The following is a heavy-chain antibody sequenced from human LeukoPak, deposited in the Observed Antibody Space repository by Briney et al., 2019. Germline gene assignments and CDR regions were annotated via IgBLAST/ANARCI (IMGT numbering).Heavy chain of an antibody. D-gene: IGHD2-15*01. J-gene: IGHJ6*04. Sequence: GGSLRLSCAASGFTFSSYAMHWVRQAPGKGLEWVAVISYDGSNKYYADSVKGRFTISRDNSKNTLYLQMNSLRAEDTAVYYCAREAWKGYCSGGSCYALLNLDVWGKGTTVTVSS. CDR1: GFTFSSYA. CDR3: AREAWKGYCSGGSCYALLNLDV. CDR2: ISYDGSNK. V-gene: IGHV3-30*01.